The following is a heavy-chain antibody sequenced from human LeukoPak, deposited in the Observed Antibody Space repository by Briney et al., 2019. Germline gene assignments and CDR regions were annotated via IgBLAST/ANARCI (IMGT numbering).Heavy chain of an antibody. Sequence: PGGSLRLSCPASGFTFGDYAMSWVRQAPGKGLEWVGFIRSKAYGGTTEYAASVKGRFTISRDDSKSIAYLQMNSLKTEDTAVYYCTRLHYDFWSGYYRYFDYWGQGTLVTVSS. V-gene: IGHV3-49*04. CDR1: GFTFGDYA. D-gene: IGHD3-3*01. CDR2: IRSKAYGGTT. CDR3: TRLHYDFWSGYYRYFDY. J-gene: IGHJ4*02.